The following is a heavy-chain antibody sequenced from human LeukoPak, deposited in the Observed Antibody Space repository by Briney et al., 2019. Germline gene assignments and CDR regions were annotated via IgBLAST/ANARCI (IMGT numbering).Heavy chain of an antibody. CDR2: ISTTSIYI. CDR1: GFTFNSYG. D-gene: IGHD1-26*01. CDR3: LYSANYYPNMFDY. Sequence: PGRSLRLSCAASGFTFNSYGMHWVRQAPGKGLEWVSSISTTSIYIYYADSVKGRFTISRDNAKNSLYLQMNSLRAEDTAVYYCLYSANYYPNMFDYWGQGTLVTVSS. J-gene: IGHJ4*02. V-gene: IGHV3-21*01.